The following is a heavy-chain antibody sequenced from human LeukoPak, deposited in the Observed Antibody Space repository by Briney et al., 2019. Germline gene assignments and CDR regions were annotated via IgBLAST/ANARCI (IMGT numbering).Heavy chain of an antibody. V-gene: IGHV4-38-2*02. CDR1: GYSITSGYY. J-gene: IGHJ4*02. CDR2: IYHSGTA. Sequence: ETLSLTCTVSGYSITSGYYWGWIRQPPGKGLEWIGSIYHSGTAYYNPSLKSRVTISLNTSKNQFSLKLNSVTAADTAMYFCARVTTESYFDYWGQGTLVTVSS. D-gene: IGHD4-11*01. CDR3: ARVTTESYFDY.